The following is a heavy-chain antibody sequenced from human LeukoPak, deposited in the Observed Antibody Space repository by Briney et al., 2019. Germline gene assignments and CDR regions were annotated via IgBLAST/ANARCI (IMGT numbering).Heavy chain of an antibody. CDR2: IYYSGST. D-gene: IGHD2-21*02. CDR1: GGSISSSSYY. CDR3: ARVIPPEFGKVVVVTAIEAFDI. J-gene: IGHJ3*02. V-gene: IGHV4-39*07. Sequence: PSETLSLTCTVSGGSISSSSYYWGWIRQPPGKGLEWIGSIYYSGSTYYNPSLKSRVTISVDTSKNQFSLKLSSVTAADTAVYYCARVIPPEFGKVVVVTAIEAFDIWGQGTMVTVSS.